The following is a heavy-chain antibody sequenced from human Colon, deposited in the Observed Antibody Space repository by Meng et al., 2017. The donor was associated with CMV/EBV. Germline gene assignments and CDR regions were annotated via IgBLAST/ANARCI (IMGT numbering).Heavy chain of an antibody. D-gene: IGHD3-10*01. V-gene: IGHV3-23*01. CDR2: ISGDGRST. Sequence: GESLKISCAASGFTPKTYAMTWVRQAPGKGLEWVSSISGDGRSTWYADSVKGRFTISRDHSKNTLDLHMNSLRAEDTAVYYCARVMSRAIINYYYYGMDVWGQGTTVTVSS. J-gene: IGHJ6*02. CDR3: ARVMSRAIINYYYYGMDV. CDR1: GFTPKTYA.